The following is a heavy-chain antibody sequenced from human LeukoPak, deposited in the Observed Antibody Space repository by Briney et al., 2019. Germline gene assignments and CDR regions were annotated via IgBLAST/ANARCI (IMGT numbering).Heavy chain of an antibody. CDR2: ISSGGNTI. V-gene: IGHV3-48*03. CDR1: GFTFRSYE. CDR3: ATETQQSLDC. J-gene: IGHJ4*02. Sequence: PGGSLRLSCAASGFTFRSYEMHWVRQAPGKGLEWVSYISSGGNTIYYADSVKGRFTISRDNAKNSLYLQMNSLRAEDTTVYYCATETQQSLDCWGQGTLVTVSS. D-gene: IGHD6-13*01.